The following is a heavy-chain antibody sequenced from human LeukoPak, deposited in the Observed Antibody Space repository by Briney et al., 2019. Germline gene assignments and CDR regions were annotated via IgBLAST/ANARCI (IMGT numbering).Heavy chain of an antibody. D-gene: IGHD3/OR15-3a*01. V-gene: IGHV3-74*01. Sequence: GGSLRLSCEASAFTFSNYWMHWVRQAPGKGLVWVSRINTDESRTNYADSVKGRFTISRDNSKNTLYLQMNSLRAEDTAVYYCAKDRTGAGFDYWGQGTLVTVSS. CDR1: AFTFSNYW. CDR2: INTDESRT. J-gene: IGHJ4*02. CDR3: AKDRTGAGFDY.